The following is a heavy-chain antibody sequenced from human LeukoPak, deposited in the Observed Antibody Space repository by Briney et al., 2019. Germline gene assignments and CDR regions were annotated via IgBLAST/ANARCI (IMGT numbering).Heavy chain of an antibody. Sequence: GGSLRLSCAASGFTFSSYGMHWVRQAPGKGLEWVAFIRYDGSDKYSADSVKGRFTISRDNSKNTLYLQMNSLRAEDTAVYYCAKDQTYQPPHYYYYYMDVWGQGTTVTVSS. V-gene: IGHV3-30*02. CDR2: IRYDGSDK. CDR3: AKDQTYQPPHYYYYYMDV. D-gene: IGHD2-2*01. J-gene: IGHJ6*03. CDR1: GFTFSSYG.